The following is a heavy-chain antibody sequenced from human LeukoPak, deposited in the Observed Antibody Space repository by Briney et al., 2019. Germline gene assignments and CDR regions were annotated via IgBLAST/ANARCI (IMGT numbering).Heavy chain of an antibody. Sequence: QPGGSLRLSCAVSGFTFSSYDMNWVRQAPGKGLVWVSRINPDGSRTDYAESVKGRFTISRDNAKNTLSLEMNSLGDEDTAVYYCSRDFNGRNDFWGQGTLVTVSS. D-gene: IGHD1-14*01. V-gene: IGHV3-74*01. CDR3: SRDFNGRNDF. CDR1: GFTFSSYD. J-gene: IGHJ4*02. CDR2: INPDGSRT.